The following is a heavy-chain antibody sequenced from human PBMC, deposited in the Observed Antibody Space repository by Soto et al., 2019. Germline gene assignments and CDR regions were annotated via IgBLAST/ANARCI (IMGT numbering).Heavy chain of an antibody. V-gene: IGHV3-23*01. CDR1: GFTFSSYA. Sequence: GGSLRLSCAASGFTFSSYAMSWVRQAPGKGLEWVSAISGNGGSTCYADSVKGRFTISRDNSKNTLYLQMNSLRAEDTAVYYCAKDLSLAAAGLFDYWGQGTLVTVSS. D-gene: IGHD6-13*01. CDR2: ISGNGGST. CDR3: AKDLSLAAAGLFDY. J-gene: IGHJ4*02.